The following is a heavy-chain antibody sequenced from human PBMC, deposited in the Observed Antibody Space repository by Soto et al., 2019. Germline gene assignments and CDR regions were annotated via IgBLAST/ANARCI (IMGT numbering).Heavy chain of an antibody. CDR1: GFTFSNYW. V-gene: IGHV3-74*01. CDR2: IDHDGPT. Sequence: EVQLVESGGGLVQPGGSLRLSCAGSGFTFSNYWMHWVRQARGKGLEWVSRIDHDGPTDYADSVRGLFTISRDNAENTLYLQMNRLRPEDTAVYYCVRDSHGDYWGQGTRVTVSS. CDR3: VRDSHGDY. J-gene: IGHJ4*02.